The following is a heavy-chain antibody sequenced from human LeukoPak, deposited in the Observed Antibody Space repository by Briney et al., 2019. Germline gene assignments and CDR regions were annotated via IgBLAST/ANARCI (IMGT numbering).Heavy chain of an antibody. CDR1: GFTFSSYS. CDR3: ARGNYGDHADY. V-gene: IGHV3-48*01. J-gene: IGHJ4*02. CDR2: ISIIRSTI. D-gene: IGHD4-17*01. Sequence: GSLRLSCAASGFTFSSYSMNWVRQAPGKGLEWVSYISIIRSTIYYADSVRGRFTISRDSAKNSLYLQMNSLRAEDTAVYYCARGNYGDHADYWGQGTLVTVSS.